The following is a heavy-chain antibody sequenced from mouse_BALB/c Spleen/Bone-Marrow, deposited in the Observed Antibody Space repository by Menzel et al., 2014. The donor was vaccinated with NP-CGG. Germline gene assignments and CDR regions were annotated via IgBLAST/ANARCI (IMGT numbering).Heavy chain of an antibody. J-gene: IGHJ1*01. Sequence: VMLVESGPGLVAPSQRLSIPCTVSGFSLTSFGVHWVRQSPGKGLEWLGVIWAGGSTNYYSALMSRLSISKDNSKSQVFLKMNSLQTDDTAMYYCARDRYYYGSPYWYFDVWGAGTTVTVSS. CDR3: ARDRYYYGSPYWYFDV. CDR1: GFSLTSFG. CDR2: IWAGGST. D-gene: IGHD1-1*01. V-gene: IGHV2-9*02.